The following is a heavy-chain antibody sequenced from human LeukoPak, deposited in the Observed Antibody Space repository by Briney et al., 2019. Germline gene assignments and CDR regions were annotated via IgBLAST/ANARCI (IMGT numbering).Heavy chain of an antibody. Sequence: PGGPLRLSCAASGFTFSSYEMNWVRQAPGKGLEWVSYISSSGSTIYYADSVKGRFTISRDNAKNSLYLQMNSLRAEDTAVYYCARGPYASGTYGRRGWVHYMDVWGKGTTVTISS. CDR1: GFTFSSYE. J-gene: IGHJ6*03. V-gene: IGHV3-48*03. CDR2: ISSSGSTI. CDR3: ARGPYASGTYGRRGWVHYMDV. D-gene: IGHD3-10*01.